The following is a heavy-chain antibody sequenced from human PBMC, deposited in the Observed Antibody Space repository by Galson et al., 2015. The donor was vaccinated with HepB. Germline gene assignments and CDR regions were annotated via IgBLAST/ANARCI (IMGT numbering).Heavy chain of an antibody. V-gene: IGHV1-18*04. CDR3: ARFADIVVIPAILSNNWFDP. J-gene: IGHJ5*02. D-gene: IGHD2-2*01. CDR2: INPYNGNT. CDR1: GYTFTSYG. Sequence: SVKVSCKASGYTFTSYGISWVRQAPGQGLEWVGWINPYNGNTNYAQKLQGRVTMTTDTSTSTAYMEMKSLRSADTAVYYCARFADIVVIPAILSNNWFDPWGQGTLVTFSS.